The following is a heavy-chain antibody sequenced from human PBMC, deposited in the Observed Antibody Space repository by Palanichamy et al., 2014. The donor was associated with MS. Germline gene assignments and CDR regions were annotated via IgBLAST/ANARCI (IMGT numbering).Heavy chain of an antibody. CDR1: GYTFTSNW. J-gene: IGHJ3*02. Sequence: EVQLVQSGAEVKKSGESLTISCKGSGYTFTSNWITWVRQMPGNGLEWMGTIDPSDSYTNYSPSIQGHVTISVDKSVSTAYLQWNSLKASDTAMYYCARHSSQYYYDASGHYLAIWGQGTMVTISS. V-gene: IGHV5-10-1*03. CDR2: IDPSDSYT. D-gene: IGHD3-22*01. CDR3: ARHSSQYYYDASGHYLAI.